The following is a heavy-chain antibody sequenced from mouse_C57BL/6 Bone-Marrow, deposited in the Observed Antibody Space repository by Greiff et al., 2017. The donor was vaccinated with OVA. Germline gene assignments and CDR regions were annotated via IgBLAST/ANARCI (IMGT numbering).Heavy chain of an antibody. D-gene: IGHD2-5*01. CDR1: GFSLTSYG. Sequence: QVQLQQSGPGLVAPSQSLSITCTVSGFSLTSYGVDWVRQSPGKGLEWLGVIWGVGSTNYNSALKSRLSISKDNSKSHVFLKMNSLQTEDTAMYYCGSESKECAMDYWGQGTSVTVSS. J-gene: IGHJ4*01. CDR3: GSESKECAMDY. V-gene: IGHV2-6*01. CDR2: IWGVGST.